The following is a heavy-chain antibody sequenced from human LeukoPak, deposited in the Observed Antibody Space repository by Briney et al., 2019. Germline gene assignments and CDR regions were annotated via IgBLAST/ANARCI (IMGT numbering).Heavy chain of an antibody. CDR3: VRDVDIGRDSWYDVRSFDN. J-gene: IGHJ4*02. CDR2: ITSDGSST. D-gene: IGHD3-3*01. CDR1: GFTFNSDW. V-gene: IGHV3-74*01. Sequence: PGGSLRLSCTASGFTFNSDWTHWVRHAPGKRPGWVSRITSDGSSTIYADSVKGRFTISRDNAKNTLYLQMNSLRAEDTALYYCVRDVDIGRDSWYDVRSFDNWGQGTQVTVSS.